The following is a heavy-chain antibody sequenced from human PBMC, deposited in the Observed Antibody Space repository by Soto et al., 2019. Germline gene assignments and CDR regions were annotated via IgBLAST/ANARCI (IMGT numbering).Heavy chain of an antibody. CDR2: ISYDGSNK. Sequence: GSLRLSCAASGFTFSSYGMHWVRQAPGKGLEWVAVISYDGSNKYYADSVKGRFTISRDNSKNTLYLQMNSLRAEDTAVYYCAKGTLRYFDWFIFDYWGQGTLVTVSS. CDR3: AKGTLRYFDWFIFDY. CDR1: GFTFSSYG. D-gene: IGHD3-9*01. V-gene: IGHV3-30*18. J-gene: IGHJ4*02.